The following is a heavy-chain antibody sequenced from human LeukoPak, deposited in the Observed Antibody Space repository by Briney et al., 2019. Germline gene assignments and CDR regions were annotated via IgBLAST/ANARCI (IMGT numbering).Heavy chain of an antibody. CDR1: GFPVSSNY. CDR2: IYSGGST. CDR3: ARERYSDYGMDV. V-gene: IGHV3-53*01. D-gene: IGHD4-11*01. Sequence: GSLILSCAATGFPVSSNYMSWVRQAPGKGLEWVSVIYSGGSTYYADSVKGRFTISRDNSKNTLYLQMNSLRAEDTAVYYCARERYSDYGMDVWGQGTTVTVSS. J-gene: IGHJ6*02.